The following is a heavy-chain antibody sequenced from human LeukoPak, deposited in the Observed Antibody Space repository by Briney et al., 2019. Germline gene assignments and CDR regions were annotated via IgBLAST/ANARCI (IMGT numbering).Heavy chain of an antibody. CDR1: GGTFSSYA. J-gene: IGHJ4*02. V-gene: IGHV1-69*05. Sequence: SVKVSCKASGGTFSSYAISWVRQAPRQGLEWMGGIIPIFGTANYAQKFQGRVTITTDESTSTAYMELSSLRSEDTAVYYCARSPGGDGYNFDYWGQGTLVTVSS. D-gene: IGHD5-24*01. CDR3: ARSPGGDGYNFDY. CDR2: IIPIFGTA.